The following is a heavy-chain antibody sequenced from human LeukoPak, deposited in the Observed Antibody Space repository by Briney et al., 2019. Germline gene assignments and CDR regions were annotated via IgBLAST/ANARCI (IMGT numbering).Heavy chain of an antibody. J-gene: IGHJ4*02. CDR3: AKGQLWFGEFSYFDY. CDR2: ISGSGGST. V-gene: IGHV3-23*01. Sequence: GGSLRLSCAASGFTFSNYNMNWVRQAPGKGLEWVSVISGSGGSTDYADSVKGRFSISRDNSKNTLYLQMNSLRAEDTAVYYCAKGQLWFGEFSYFDYWGQGTLVTVSS. D-gene: IGHD3-10*01. CDR1: GFTFSNYN.